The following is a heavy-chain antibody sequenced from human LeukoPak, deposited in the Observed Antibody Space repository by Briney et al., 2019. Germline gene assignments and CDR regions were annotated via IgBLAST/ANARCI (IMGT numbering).Heavy chain of an antibody. CDR1: GYSFTSYW. Sequence: GESLKICCKGSGYSFTSYWIGWVRQMPGKGLEWMGIIYPGDSDTRYSPSFQGQVTISADKSISTAYLQWSSLKASDTAMYYCARGYYDFWSGYYGMDVWGQGTTVTVSS. J-gene: IGHJ6*02. D-gene: IGHD3-3*01. CDR3: ARGYYDFWSGYYGMDV. CDR2: IYPGDSDT. V-gene: IGHV5-51*01.